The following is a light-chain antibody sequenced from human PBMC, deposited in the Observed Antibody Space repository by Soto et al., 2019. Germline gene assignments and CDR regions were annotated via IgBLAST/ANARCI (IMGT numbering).Light chain of an antibody. J-gene: IGLJ1*01. CDR2: EVS. Sequence: QSALTQPASVSGSPGQSITISCTGTISDIGGHNFVSWYQQYPGKAPKLIMYEVSARPSGVSDRLSGSRSGNTASLTISGLQAEDEADYYCSSYTASTTPYVFGTGTKVTVL. CDR3: SSYTASTTPYV. V-gene: IGLV2-14*01. CDR1: ISDIGGHNF.